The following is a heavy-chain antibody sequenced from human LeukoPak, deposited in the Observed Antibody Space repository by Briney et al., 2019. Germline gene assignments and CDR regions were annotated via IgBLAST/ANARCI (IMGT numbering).Heavy chain of an antibody. D-gene: IGHD3-22*01. CDR3: AKRGVVIRVILVGFHKEAYYFDS. V-gene: IGHV3-23*01. J-gene: IGHJ4*02. CDR1: GITVSNYG. CDR2: ISGSGGST. Sequence: SGGSLRLSCAVSGITVSNYGMSWVRQAPGKGLEWAAGISGSGGSTHYADSVKGRFTISRDNPRNTLYLQMNSLRPEDTAVYFCAKRGVVIRVILVGFHKEAYYFDSWGQGALVTVSP.